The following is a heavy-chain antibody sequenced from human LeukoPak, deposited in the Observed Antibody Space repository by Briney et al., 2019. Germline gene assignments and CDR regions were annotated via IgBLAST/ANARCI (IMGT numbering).Heavy chain of an antibody. CDR3: ASARWSGPFYYYMDV. D-gene: IGHD3-3*01. CDR1: GGSISSYY. Sequence: SETLSLTCTVSGGSISSYYWSWIRQPAGKGLEWIGRIYTSGSTNSNPSLKSRVTISVDKSKHQFYLKLSSVTAADTAVYYCASARWSGPFYYYMDVWGKGTTVTVS. CDR2: IYTSGST. J-gene: IGHJ6*03. V-gene: IGHV4-4*07.